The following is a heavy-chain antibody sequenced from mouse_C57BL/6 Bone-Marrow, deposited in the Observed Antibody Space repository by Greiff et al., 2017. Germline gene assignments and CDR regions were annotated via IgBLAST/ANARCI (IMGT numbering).Heavy chain of an antibody. CDR3: ASHEEGGYSYYAMDY. Sequence: VKLQESGAELVKPGASVKLSCKASGYTFTEYTIHWVKQRSGQGLEWIGWFYPGSGSIKYNEKFKDKATLTADKSSSTVYMELSRLTSEDSAVYFCASHEEGGYSYYAMDYWGQGTSVTVSS. D-gene: IGHD2-3*01. CDR1: GYTFTEYT. CDR2: FYPGSGSI. J-gene: IGHJ4*01. V-gene: IGHV1-62-2*01.